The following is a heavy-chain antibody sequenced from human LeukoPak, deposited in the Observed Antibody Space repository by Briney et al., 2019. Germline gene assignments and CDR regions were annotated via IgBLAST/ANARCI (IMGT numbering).Heavy chain of an antibody. V-gene: IGHV1-18*01. CDR3: ARDDCSGGSCSEGYYFDY. J-gene: IGHJ4*02. D-gene: IGHD2-15*01. Sequence: ASVNISCKASGYMFTTYGFAWVRQAPGQGLGWLGWIGAKNGNTKYAKKFQDRVTMTTDTSTTTAYMELRSLTSDDTAVYYCARDDCSGGSCSEGYYFDYWGQGSLVSVSS. CDR2: IGAKNGNT. CDR1: GYMFTTYG.